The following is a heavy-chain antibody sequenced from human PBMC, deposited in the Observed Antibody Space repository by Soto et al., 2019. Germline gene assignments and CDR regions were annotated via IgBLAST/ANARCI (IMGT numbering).Heavy chain of an antibody. D-gene: IGHD1-26*01. CDR1: GFTFSSYA. V-gene: IGHV3-30*04. Sequence: QVQLVESGGGVVQPGRSLRLSCAASGFTFSSYAMHWVRKAPGTGLEWVAVISYDGRDKYYPDSVKGRFTISRDNSKNTLYLQMNSLRAEDTAVYYCARSAGGSYPQYDYWGQGTLVTVSS. CDR3: ARSAGGSYPQYDY. J-gene: IGHJ4*02. CDR2: ISYDGRDK.